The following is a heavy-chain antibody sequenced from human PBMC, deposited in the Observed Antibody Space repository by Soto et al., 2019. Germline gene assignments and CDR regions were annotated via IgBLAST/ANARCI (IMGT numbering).Heavy chain of an antibody. CDR3: ASQKGRIQLWSRSGYAHGFDS. J-gene: IGHJ4*02. CDR2: IIPIFGTA. CDR1: VGTFSSYA. Sequence: SVKVSCKASVGTFSSYAISWVRQAPGQGLEWMGGIIPIFGTANYAQKFQGRVTITADESTSTAYMELSSLRSEDTAVYYCASQKGRIQLWSRSGYAHGFDSWGQGTLVSVSS. V-gene: IGHV1-69*13. D-gene: IGHD5-18*01.